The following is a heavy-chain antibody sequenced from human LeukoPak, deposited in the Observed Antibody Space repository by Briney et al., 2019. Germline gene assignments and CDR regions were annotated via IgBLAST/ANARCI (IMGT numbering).Heavy chain of an antibody. CDR1: GGTFSSYA. Sequence: SVKVSCTASGGTFSSYAISWVRQAPGQGLEWMGGIIPIFGTANYAQKFQGRVTITADESTSTAYMELSSLRSEDTAAYYCARATYYDYVWGSYRYGNFDYWGQGTLVTVSS. CDR3: ARATYYDYVWGSYRYGNFDY. D-gene: IGHD3-16*02. J-gene: IGHJ4*02. CDR2: IIPIFGTA. V-gene: IGHV1-69*01.